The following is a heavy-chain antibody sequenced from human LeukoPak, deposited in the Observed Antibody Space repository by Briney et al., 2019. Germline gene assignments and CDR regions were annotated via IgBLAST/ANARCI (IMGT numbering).Heavy chain of an antibody. Sequence: PSETLSLTCAVYGGSFSGYYWSWIRQPPGKGLEWIGEINHSGSTNYNPSLKSRVTISVDTSKNQFSLKLSSVTAADTAVYYCAKDATGTTFDYWGQGTLVTVSS. CDR2: INHSGST. CDR1: GGSFSGYY. D-gene: IGHD1-1*01. CDR3: AKDATGTTFDY. V-gene: IGHV4-34*01. J-gene: IGHJ4*02.